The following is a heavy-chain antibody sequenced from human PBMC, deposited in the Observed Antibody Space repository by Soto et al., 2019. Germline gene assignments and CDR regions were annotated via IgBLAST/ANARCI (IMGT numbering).Heavy chain of an antibody. Sequence: QVQLVQSGAEVKKPGASVKVSCKASGYTFTSYGISWVRQAPGQGLEWMGWISAYNGNTNYAQKLQGRVTMTTYTSTSTAYMELRSLRSDDTAVYYCARDVIGGVLRQHQLTYYGMDGWGQGTTVTVSS. CDR1: GYTFTSYG. J-gene: IGHJ6*02. V-gene: IGHV1-18*01. D-gene: IGHD3-16*01. CDR2: ISAYNGNT. CDR3: ARDVIGGVLRQHQLTYYGMDG.